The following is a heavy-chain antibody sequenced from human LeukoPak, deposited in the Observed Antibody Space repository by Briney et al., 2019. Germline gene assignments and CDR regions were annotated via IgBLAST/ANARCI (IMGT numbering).Heavy chain of an antibody. D-gene: IGHD6-13*01. Sequence: GGSLRLSCAVSGFTVSNDYMSWVRQAPGKGLEWVSVICGGGDTYYADSVRGRFTISRDNFENTLFLQMTRLRVEDTAVYYCAAWRGSSWFDYWGQGTLVTVSS. J-gene: IGHJ4*02. CDR1: GFTVSNDY. CDR2: ICGGGDT. CDR3: AAWRGSSWFDY. V-gene: IGHV3-53*01.